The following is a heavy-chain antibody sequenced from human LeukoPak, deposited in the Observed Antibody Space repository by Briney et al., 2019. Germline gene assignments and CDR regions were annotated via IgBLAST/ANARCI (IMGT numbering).Heavy chain of an antibody. Sequence: PGRSLRLSCAASGFTFSSYGMHWVRQAPGKGLEWVAVIWYDGSNKYYADSVKGRFTISRDNSKNTLYLQMNSLRAEDTAVYYCAGGGSVAGTFDYWGQGTLVTVSS. D-gene: IGHD6-19*01. J-gene: IGHJ4*02. CDR3: AGGGSVAGTFDY. CDR1: GFTFSSYG. CDR2: IWYDGSNK. V-gene: IGHV3-33*01.